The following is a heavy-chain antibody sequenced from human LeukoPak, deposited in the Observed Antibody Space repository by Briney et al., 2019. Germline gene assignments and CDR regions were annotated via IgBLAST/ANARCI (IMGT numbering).Heavy chain of an antibody. CDR2: INPSGGST. CDR1: GYTFTSYY. V-gene: IGHV1-46*01. Sequence: ASVKVSCKASGYTFTSYYMHWVRLAPGQGLEWMGIINPSGGSTSYAQKFQGRVTMTRDTSTSTVYMELSSLRSEDTAVYYCARDSEPAAIFGSFDYWGQGTLVTVSS. CDR3: ARDSEPAAIFGSFDY. J-gene: IGHJ4*02. D-gene: IGHD2-2*01.